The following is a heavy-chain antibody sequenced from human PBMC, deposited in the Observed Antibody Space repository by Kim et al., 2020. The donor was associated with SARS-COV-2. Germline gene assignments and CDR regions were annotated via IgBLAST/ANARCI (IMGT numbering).Heavy chain of an antibody. Sequence: TYYNPPLTRRVNISVDTSKKQFSLRLSSVTAADAAVYYCARHLRNWYFDLWGRGTLVTVSS. V-gene: IGHV4-39*01. J-gene: IGHJ2*01. CDR2: T. CDR3: ARHLRNWYFDL.